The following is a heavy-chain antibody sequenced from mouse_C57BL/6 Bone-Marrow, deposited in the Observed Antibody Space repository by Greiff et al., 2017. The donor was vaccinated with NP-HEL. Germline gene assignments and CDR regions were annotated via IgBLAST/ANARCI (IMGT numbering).Heavy chain of an antibody. CDR2: IDPNSGGT. CDR1: GYTFTSYW. D-gene: IGHD1-1*01. J-gene: IGHJ2*01. Sequence: QVQLQQPGAELVKPGASVKLSCKASGYTFTSYWMHWVKQRPGRGLEWIGRIDPNSGGTKYNEKFKSKATLTVDKPSSTAYMQLSSLTSEDSAVYYCARPGFTTVVATDYWGQGTTLTVSS. V-gene: IGHV1-72*01. CDR3: ARPGFTTVVATDY.